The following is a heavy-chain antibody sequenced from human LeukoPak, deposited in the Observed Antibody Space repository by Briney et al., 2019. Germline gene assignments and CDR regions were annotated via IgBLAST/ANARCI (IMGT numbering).Heavy chain of an antibody. CDR1: GGSISSYY. CDR3: ASSTAMDSWVLNWFDP. Sequence: KPSETLSLTCTGSGGSISSYYWSGSRQPPGKGLEGIGYIYYSGSTNYNPSLKRGVTISVDTSKNKFSLKLTSVTAADTAVYYCASSTAMDSWVLNWFDPWGQGTLVTVSS. V-gene: IGHV4-59*01. CDR2: IYYSGST. J-gene: IGHJ5*02. D-gene: IGHD5-18*01.